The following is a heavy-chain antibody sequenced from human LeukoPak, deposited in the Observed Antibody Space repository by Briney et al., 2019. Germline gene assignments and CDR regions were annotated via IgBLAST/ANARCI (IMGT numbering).Heavy chain of an antibody. CDR2: ISGHSDRI. CDR1: GFTFSDYA. V-gene: IGHV3-23*01. CDR3: AKGHGGGVPANYRQH. Sequence: GGSLRLSCAGSGFTFSDYAMTWVRQAPGQGLEWVSSISGHSDRIYYSDPVKDRFTISRDNSKNTMTLQMNSLRADDTPVYFCAKGHGGGVPANYRQHWGQDTLVTVSS. D-gene: IGHD4-23*01. J-gene: IGHJ1*01.